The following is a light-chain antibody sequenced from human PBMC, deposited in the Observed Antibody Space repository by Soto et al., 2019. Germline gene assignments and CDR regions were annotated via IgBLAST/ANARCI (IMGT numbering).Light chain of an antibody. J-gene: IGKJ5*01. CDR1: QSVDGY. Sequence: EVVMTQSPVTLSVSPGESATLSCRASQSVDGYLAWYQQKPGQAPRLLIYGASTRATGVTARFRGGGSGTEFTLTISSLQSEDSAVYYCQQYHKWPPITFGQGTRLEIK. CDR3: QQYHKWPPIT. V-gene: IGKV3-15*01. CDR2: GAS.